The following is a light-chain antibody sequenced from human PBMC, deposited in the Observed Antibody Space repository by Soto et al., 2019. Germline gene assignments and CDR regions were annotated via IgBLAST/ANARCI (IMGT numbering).Light chain of an antibody. V-gene: IGKV1-5*01. CDR1: QSISSW. J-gene: IGKJ1*01. Sequence: DIQMTQSPSTLSASAGDRVTITCRASQSISSWLAWYQQKPGKAPKLLIYDASSLESGVPSRFSGSGSGTEFTLTISSLQPDDFATYYCQQYNSYSRGTFGQGTKV. CDR3: QQYNSYSRGT. CDR2: DAS.